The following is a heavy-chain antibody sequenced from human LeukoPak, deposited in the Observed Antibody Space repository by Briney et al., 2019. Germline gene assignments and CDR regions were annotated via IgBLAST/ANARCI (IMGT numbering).Heavy chain of an antibody. CDR2: ISYTGAKK. J-gene: IGHJ4*02. CDR3: ARDWGVDS. CDR1: GFSFSSYE. Sequence: GGSLRLSCEASGFSFSSYEMNWVRQAPGKGLEWLSYISYTGAKKYYADSVKGRFTISRDNSNNTLYLQMNSLRAEDTAVYYCARDWGVDSWGQGTLVTVSS. D-gene: IGHD3-10*01. V-gene: IGHV3-48*03.